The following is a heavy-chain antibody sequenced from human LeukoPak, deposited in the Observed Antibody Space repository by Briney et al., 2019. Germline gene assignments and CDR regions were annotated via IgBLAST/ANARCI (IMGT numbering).Heavy chain of an antibody. V-gene: IGHV1-2*02. CDR1: GYTFTGYY. CDR2: INPNSGGT. Sequence: GASVKVSCKASGYTFTGYYMHWVRQAPGQGLEWMGWINPNSGGTNYAQKFQGRVTMTRDTSINTAYMELSRLRSDDTAVYYCARGGETYYDFWSGYCDYWGQGTLVTVSS. CDR3: ARGGETYYDFWSGYCDY. J-gene: IGHJ4*02. D-gene: IGHD3-3*01.